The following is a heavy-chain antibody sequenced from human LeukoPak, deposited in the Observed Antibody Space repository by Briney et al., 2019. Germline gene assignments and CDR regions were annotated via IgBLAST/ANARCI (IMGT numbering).Heavy chain of an antibody. CDR3: ARDLSDIVVVVASVADYYYGMDV. CDR2: IKQDGSVK. CDR1: GFTFSSYW. J-gene: IGHJ6*02. Sequence: GGSLRLSCAASGFTFSSYWMSWVRQAPGKGLEWVANIKQDGSVKYYVDSVKGRFTISRDNAKNSLYLQMNSLRAEDTAVYYCARDLSDIVVVVASVADYYYGMDVWGQGTTVTVSS. D-gene: IGHD2-15*01. V-gene: IGHV3-7*01.